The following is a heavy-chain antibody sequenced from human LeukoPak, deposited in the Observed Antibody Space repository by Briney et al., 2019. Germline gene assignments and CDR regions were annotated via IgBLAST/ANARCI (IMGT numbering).Heavy chain of an antibody. J-gene: IGHJ4*02. V-gene: IGHV3-23*01. D-gene: IGHD3-10*01. CDR1: GFTFGSYA. Sequence: GGSLRLSCAASGFTFGSYAMNWVRQAPGKGLEWVSTISATGGNTYYAGSVKGRFTISRNNSKNTLYLQMNSLRVEDTAVYYCAKDLRPRAPLWYFDYWGQGALVTVSS. CDR3: AKDLRPRAPLWYFDY. CDR2: ISATGGNT.